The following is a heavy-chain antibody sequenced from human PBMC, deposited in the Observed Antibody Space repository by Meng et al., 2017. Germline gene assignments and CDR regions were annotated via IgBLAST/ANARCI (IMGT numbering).Heavy chain of an antibody. V-gene: IGHV3-15*01. J-gene: IGHJ4*02. CDR3: QWLSTHPPDC. D-gene: IGHD3-22*01. CDR2: IKSETDGGTP. Sequence: VQLVEAGGGLVKPGESLRLSGAASGFTFSNAWMSWVRQAPGKGLEWVGRIKSETDGGTPDYAAPVKDRFTISRDDSKNILYLHMNSLETEDTAVYYCQWLSTHPPDCWGQGTLVTVSS. CDR1: GFTFSNAW.